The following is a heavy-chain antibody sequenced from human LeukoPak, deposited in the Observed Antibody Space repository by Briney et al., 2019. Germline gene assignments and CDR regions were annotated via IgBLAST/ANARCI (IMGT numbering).Heavy chain of an antibody. CDR1: GGSIRRRPYY. CDR2: IFYNGET. D-gene: IGHD3-22*01. V-gene: IGHV4-39*01. Sequence: SETLSLICSVSGGSIRRRPYYWGWFRQPPGKGLEWFGSIFYNGETYYNPSLKSRVTIDVDTSKNQCSLRLNSVTAADTAMYYCARHVSVKITMIDYWGQGTLVTVSS. CDR3: ARHVSVKITMIDY. J-gene: IGHJ4*02.